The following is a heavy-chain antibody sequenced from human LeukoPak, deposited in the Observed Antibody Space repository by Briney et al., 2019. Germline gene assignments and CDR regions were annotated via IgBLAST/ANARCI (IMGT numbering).Heavy chain of an antibody. D-gene: IGHD3-16*01. CDR3: ARDSLGGDY. CDR2: IWNDGSKK. V-gene: IGHV3-33*01. J-gene: IGHJ4*02. Sequence: GGSLRLSCAASGFTFGTFGMHWVRRAPGKGLEWVAVIWNDGSKKFYADSVKGRFTISRDNSKNTLYLQMNSLRAEDTAVYYRARDSLGGDYWGQGTLVTVSS. CDR1: GFTFGTFG.